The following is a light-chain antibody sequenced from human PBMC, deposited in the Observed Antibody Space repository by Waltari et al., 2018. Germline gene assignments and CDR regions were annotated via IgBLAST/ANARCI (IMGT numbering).Light chain of an antibody. Sequence: SSVVTQPPSVSVAPGETATITCGGANIGTCSLHWYQQKAGQAPVLVIFYDRDRPSGIPVRFSGSNSGNTATLTISRVEAGDEARYYCHVWHPHVDPGVFGTGTEVTVL. V-gene: IGLV3-21*04. J-gene: IGLJ1*01. CDR2: YDR. CDR3: HVWHPHVDPGV. CDR1: NIGTCS.